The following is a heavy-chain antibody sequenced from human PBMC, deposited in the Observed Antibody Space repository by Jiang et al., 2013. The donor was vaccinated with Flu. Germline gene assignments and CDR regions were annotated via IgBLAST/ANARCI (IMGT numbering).Heavy chain of an antibody. J-gene: IGHJ3*02. CDR3: ATENLPTHYYDSSGYSSAFDI. V-gene: IGHV1-24*01. Sequence: GAEVKKPGASVKVSCKVSGYTLTELSMHWVRQAPGKGLEWMGGFDPEDGETIYAQKFQGRVTMTEDTSTDTAYMELSSLRSEDTAVYYCATENLPTHYYDSSGYSSAFDIWAKGQWSPSLQ. CDR1: GYTLTELS. CDR2: FDPEDGET. D-gene: IGHD3-22*01.